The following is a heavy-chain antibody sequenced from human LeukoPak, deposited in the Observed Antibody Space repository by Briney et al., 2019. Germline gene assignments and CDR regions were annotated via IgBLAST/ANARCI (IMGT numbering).Heavy chain of an antibody. CDR2: INHSGST. CDR1: GGSFSGYY. V-gene: IGHV4-34*01. D-gene: IGHD5-12*01. Sequence: SETLSLTCAVCGGSFSGYYWSWIRQPPGKGREWIGEINHSGSTNYNPSLKSRVTISVDTSKNQFSLKLSSVTAADTAVYYCARGYSGYDPFDYWGQGTLVTVSS. CDR3: ARGYSGYDPFDY. J-gene: IGHJ4*02.